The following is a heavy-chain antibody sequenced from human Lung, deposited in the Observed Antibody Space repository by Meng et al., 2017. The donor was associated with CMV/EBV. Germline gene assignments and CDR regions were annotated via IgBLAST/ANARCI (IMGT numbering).Heavy chain of an antibody. J-gene: IGHJ5*02. CDR1: DGSFSGYY. D-gene: IGHD1-7*01. CDR3: AREGITGTTGFDP. Sequence: SETLSLTCAVYDGSFSGYYWSWIRQPPGKGLEWIGEINHSGSTNYNPSLKSRVTISVDTSKNQFSLKLSSVTAADTAVYYCAREGITGTTGFDPWGQGTLVTVSS. CDR2: INHSGST. V-gene: IGHV4-34*01.